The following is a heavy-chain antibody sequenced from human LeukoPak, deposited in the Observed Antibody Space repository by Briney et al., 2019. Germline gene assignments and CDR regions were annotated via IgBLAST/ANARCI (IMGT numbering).Heavy chain of an antibody. J-gene: IGHJ4*02. D-gene: IGHD5-12*01. Sequence: RPSETLSLTCTVSGGSISNYCWNWIRQPPGKGLEWIGYIYYTGSTNYNPSLKSRVTISVDTSKNQFSLKLSSVTAADTAVYYCARSGYSGELDYWGQGTLVTVSS. CDR1: GGSISNYC. CDR2: IYYTGST. V-gene: IGHV4-59*08. CDR3: ARSGYSGELDY.